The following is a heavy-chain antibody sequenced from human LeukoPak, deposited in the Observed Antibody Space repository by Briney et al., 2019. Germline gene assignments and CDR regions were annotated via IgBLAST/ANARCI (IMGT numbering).Heavy chain of an antibody. CDR1: GYTSTGYY. V-gene: IGHV1-2*02. J-gene: IGHJ5*02. Sequence: ASVKVSCKASGYTSTGYYMHWVRQAPGQGLEWMGWINPNSGGTNYAQKFQGRVTMTRDTSISTAYMELSRLRSDDTAVYYCARDLVGRGLIQHSGSYNWFDPWGQGTLVTVSS. CDR2: INPNSGGT. CDR3: ARDLVGRGLIQHSGSYNWFDP. D-gene: IGHD1-26*01.